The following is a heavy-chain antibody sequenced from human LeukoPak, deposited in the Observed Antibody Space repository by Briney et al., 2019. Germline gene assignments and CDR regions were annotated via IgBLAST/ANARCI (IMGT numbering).Heavy chain of an antibody. CDR1: GGSISSYY. D-gene: IGHD3-22*01. CDR3: ARAYYDSPPRAFDI. Sequence: PSETLSLTCTVSGGSISSYYWSWIRQPPGKGLEWIGYIYYSGSTNYNPSLKGRVTISVDTSKNQFSLKLSSVTAADTAVYYCARAYYDSPPRAFDIWGQGTMVTVSS. J-gene: IGHJ3*02. CDR2: IYYSGST. V-gene: IGHV4-59*01.